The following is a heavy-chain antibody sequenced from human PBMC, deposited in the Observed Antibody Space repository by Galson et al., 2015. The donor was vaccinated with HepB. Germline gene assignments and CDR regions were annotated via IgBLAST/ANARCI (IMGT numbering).Heavy chain of an antibody. Sequence: SVKVSCTASGVTFSSYTISWVRQAPGQGLEWMGRIIPILGRANYAQTFQGRVTITADKSTSTAYMELSSLGSEDTAVYYCASNSGSYVTAALDYWGQGTLVTVSS. D-gene: IGHD1-26*01. CDR1: GVTFSSYT. V-gene: IGHV1-69*02. CDR3: ASNSGSYVTAALDY. J-gene: IGHJ4*02. CDR2: IIPILGRA.